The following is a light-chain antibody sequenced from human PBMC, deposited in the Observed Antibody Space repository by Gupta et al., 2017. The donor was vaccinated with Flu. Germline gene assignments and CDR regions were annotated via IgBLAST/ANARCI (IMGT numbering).Light chain of an antibody. J-gene: IGKJ1*01. V-gene: IGKV1-5*03. CDR3: QQYKTIGT. Sequence: SPSPLSASVEDRVTITCRASQTISNWLGWYQQKPGKAPNLLIYKTSTLQSGVPSRFSGSGSGTDFTLTISSLQPDDFATYYCQQYKTIGTFGPGTKVEI. CDR2: KTS. CDR1: QTISNW.